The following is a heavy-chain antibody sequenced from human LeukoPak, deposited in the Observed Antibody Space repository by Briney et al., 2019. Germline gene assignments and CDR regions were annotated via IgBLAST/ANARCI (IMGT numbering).Heavy chain of an antibody. Sequence: GGPLRLSCSASGFTFSSYAMHWVRQAPGKGLEYVSAISSNGGSTYYADSVKGRFTISRDNSKNTLYLQMSSLRAEDTAVYYCVKEGYDFWSGKFDYWGQGTLVTVSS. J-gene: IGHJ4*02. CDR1: GFTFSSYA. CDR3: VKEGYDFWSGKFDY. CDR2: ISSNGGST. V-gene: IGHV3-64D*06. D-gene: IGHD3-3*01.